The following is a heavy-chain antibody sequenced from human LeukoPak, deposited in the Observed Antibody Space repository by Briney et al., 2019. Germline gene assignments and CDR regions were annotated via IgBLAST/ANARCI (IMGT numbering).Heavy chain of an antibody. Sequence: PGGSLRLSCAASGFSFSTYSMNWVRQAPGKGLEWVSSISSDSDYIYYADLVKGRFTISRDNANNSLYLQMSSLRAEDTAVYYCARNAFEIWGQGTMVTVSS. CDR2: ISSDSDYI. V-gene: IGHV3-21*03. CDR3: ARNAFEI. J-gene: IGHJ3*02. CDR1: GFSFSTYS.